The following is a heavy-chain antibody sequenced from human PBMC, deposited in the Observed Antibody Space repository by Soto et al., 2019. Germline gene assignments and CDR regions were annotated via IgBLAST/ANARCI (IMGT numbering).Heavy chain of an antibody. CDR2: IWYDGSNK. D-gene: IGHD1-1*01. J-gene: IGHJ6*02. CDR1: GFTFSSYG. V-gene: IGHV3-33*01. Sequence: QVQLVESGGGVVQPGRSLRLSCAASGFTFSSYGMHWVRQAPGKGLEWVAVIWYDGSNKYYADSVKGRFTISRDNSKNTLYLQMNSLRAEDTAVYYCARSLSRYNWNDGGYYYYYGMDVWGQGTTVTVSS. CDR3: ARSLSRYNWNDGGYYYYYGMDV.